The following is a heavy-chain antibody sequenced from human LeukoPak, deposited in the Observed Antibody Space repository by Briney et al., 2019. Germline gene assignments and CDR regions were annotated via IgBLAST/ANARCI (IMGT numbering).Heavy chain of an antibody. V-gene: IGHV4-59*01. CDR3: AAIGYCSSTSCPFDY. Sequence: SETLSLTCTVSGGSISSYYWSWIRQPPGKGLEWIGYIYYSGSTNYNPSLKSRVTISVDTSKNQLSLKLSSVTAADTAVYYCAAIGYCSSTSCPFDYWGQGTLVTVSS. CDR1: GGSISSYY. D-gene: IGHD2-2*01. J-gene: IGHJ4*02. CDR2: IYYSGST.